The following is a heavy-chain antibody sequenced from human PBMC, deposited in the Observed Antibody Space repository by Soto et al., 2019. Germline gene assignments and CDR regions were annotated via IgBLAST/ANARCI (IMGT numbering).Heavy chain of an antibody. CDR1: GFTFRNYW. Sequence: EVKLVESGGGLVQPGGYLRLSCATSGFTFRNYWMTWVRQAPGRGLEWVANISEDGSDKGYVDSVKGRFTIYRDNTGNSLILXXXXXXXXXXXXXXXXXXXXXXXXXXXSXGQGTLVTVAS. CDR3: XXXXXXXXXXXXS. J-gene: IGHJ1*01. CDR2: ISEDGSDK. V-gene: IGHV3-7*01.